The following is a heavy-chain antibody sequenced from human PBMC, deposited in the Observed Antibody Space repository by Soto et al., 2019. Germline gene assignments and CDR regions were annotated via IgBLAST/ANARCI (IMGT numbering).Heavy chain of an antibody. CDR2: ISPSTSHI. CDR1: GFTFSSCT. CDR3: SGCSGGACQQNYGMDV. D-gene: IGHD2-15*01. Sequence: EGHLVESGGGLVKPGGSLRLSCAVSGFTFSSCTMNWVRQAPGKGLEWVSSISPSTSHIYYADSVKGRFTISRDNAKNSLFLQMNSLRAEDTAVYYCSGCSGGACQQNYGMDVWGQGTTVTVSS. J-gene: IGHJ6*02. V-gene: IGHV3-21*01.